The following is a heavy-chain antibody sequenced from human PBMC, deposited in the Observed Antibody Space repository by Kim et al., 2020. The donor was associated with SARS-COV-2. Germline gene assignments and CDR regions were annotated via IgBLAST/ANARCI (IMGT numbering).Heavy chain of an antibody. D-gene: IGHD3-22*01. Sequence: GRLTISRENSKNTLYLQMNSLRAEDTAVYYCAKTPAYTYYYDSSSYYFDYWGQGTLVTVSS. CDR3: AKTPAYTYYYDSSSYYFDY. V-gene: IGHV3-23*01. J-gene: IGHJ4*02.